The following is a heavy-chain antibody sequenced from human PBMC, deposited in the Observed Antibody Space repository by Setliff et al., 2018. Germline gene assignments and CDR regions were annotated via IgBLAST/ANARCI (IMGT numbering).Heavy chain of an antibody. Sequence: VASVKVSCKASGGSFSSYSITWVRQAPGQGLEWMGWINTNTGNPSYAQGFAGRFVFSLDTSVSTAYLQISSLKAEDTAVYYCARDGGNGVDYWGQGTLVTVSS. D-gene: IGHD3-16*01. CDR3: ARDGGNGVDY. CDR1: GGSFSSYS. J-gene: IGHJ4*02. CDR2: INTNTGNP. V-gene: IGHV7-4-1*02.